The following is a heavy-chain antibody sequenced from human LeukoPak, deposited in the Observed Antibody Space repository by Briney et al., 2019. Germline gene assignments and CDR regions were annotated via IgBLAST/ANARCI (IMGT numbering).Heavy chain of an antibody. CDR1: GGPISSYY. CDR2: IYYSGST. J-gene: IGHJ6*02. CDR3: AREGGGGWATRYGMDV. D-gene: IGHD2-15*01. V-gene: IGHV4-59*01. Sequence: SETLSLTCTVSGGPISSYYWSWIRQPPGKGLEWIGYIYYSGSTNYNPSLKSRVTISVDTSKNQFSLKLSSVTAADTAVYYCAREGGGGWATRYGMDVWGQGTTVTVSS.